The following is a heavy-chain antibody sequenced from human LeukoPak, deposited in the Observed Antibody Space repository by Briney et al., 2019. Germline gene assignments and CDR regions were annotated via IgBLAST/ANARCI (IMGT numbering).Heavy chain of an antibody. CDR3: ARVFGGSDFNYYYYYMDV. J-gene: IGHJ6*03. V-gene: IGHV4-4*07. CDR2: IYTSGST. D-gene: IGHD5-12*01. CDR1: GGSISSYY. Sequence: PSETLSLTCTVSGGSISSYYWSWIRQPAGKGLEWIGRIYTSGSTNYNPSLKSRVTISVDTSKNQFSLKLSSVTAPDTAVYYCARVFGGSDFNYYYYYMDVWGKGTTVTISS.